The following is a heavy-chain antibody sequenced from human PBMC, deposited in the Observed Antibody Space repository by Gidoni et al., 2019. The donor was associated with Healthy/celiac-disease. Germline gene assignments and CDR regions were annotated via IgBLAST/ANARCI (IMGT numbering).Heavy chain of an antibody. V-gene: IGHV3-30*18. D-gene: IGHD6-13*01. J-gene: IGHJ4*02. Sequence: QVQLVESGGGVVQPGRSLRLYCAASGFTCSSYGMHWGRQAPGKGLELVAVISYDGSNKDYADSVKGRFTISRDNSKNTLYLQMNSLRAEDTAVYYCAKRLGQHSDYWGQGTLVTVSS. CDR2: ISYDGSNK. CDR1: GFTCSSYG. CDR3: AKRLGQHSDY.